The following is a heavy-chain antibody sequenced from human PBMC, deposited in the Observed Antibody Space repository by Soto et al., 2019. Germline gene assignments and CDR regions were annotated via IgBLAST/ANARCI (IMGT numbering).Heavy chain of an antibody. Sequence: QITLKESGPTLVKPTQTLTLTCTFSGFSLSTSGVGVGWIRQTPEKALEWLALIYWDDDKRYSPSLKSMLTITKDTSKNQVVLTMTNMDPVDTATYYCAHRRRYYDSSGYYYLDYWGQGTLVTVSS. CDR3: AHRRRYYDSSGYYYLDY. CDR2: IYWDDDK. J-gene: IGHJ4*02. D-gene: IGHD3-22*01. CDR1: GFSLSTSGVG. V-gene: IGHV2-5*02.